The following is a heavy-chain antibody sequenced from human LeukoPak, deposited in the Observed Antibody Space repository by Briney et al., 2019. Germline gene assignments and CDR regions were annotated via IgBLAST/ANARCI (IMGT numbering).Heavy chain of an antibody. D-gene: IGHD3-3*01. CDR2: IRYDGSNK. V-gene: IGHV3-30*02. J-gene: IGHJ4*02. CDR3: AKEPHDFWSGYYAYFDY. Sequence: GGSLRLSCAASGFTFSSYGMHWVRQAPGKGLDWVAFIRYDGSNKYYADSVKGRFTISRDNSKNTLYLQMNSLRAEDTAVYYCAKEPHDFWSGYYAYFDYWGQGTLVTVSS. CDR1: GFTFSSYG.